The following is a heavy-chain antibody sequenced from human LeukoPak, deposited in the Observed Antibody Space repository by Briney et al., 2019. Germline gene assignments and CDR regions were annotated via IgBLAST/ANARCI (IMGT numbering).Heavy chain of an antibody. CDR3: AREVRKWLRSLGYFDY. J-gene: IGHJ4*02. CDR2: INPNSGGT. V-gene: IGHV1-2*02. D-gene: IGHD5-12*01. CDR1: GYTFTGYY. Sequence: ASVKVSCKASGYTFTGYYMHWVRQAPGQGLEWMGWINPNSGGTNYAQKFQGRVTMTRGTSISTAYMELSRLRSDDTAVYYCAREVRKWLRSLGYFDYWGQGTLVTVSS.